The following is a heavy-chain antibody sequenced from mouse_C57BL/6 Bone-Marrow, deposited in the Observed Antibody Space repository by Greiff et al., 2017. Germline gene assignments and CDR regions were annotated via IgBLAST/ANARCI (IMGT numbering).Heavy chain of an antibody. J-gene: IGHJ2*01. CDR2: IDPENGDT. Sequence: VQLQQSGAELVRPGASVKLSCTASGFNIKDDYMHWVKQRPEQGLEWIGWIDPENGDTEYASKFQGKATITADTSSNTAYLQISSLTSEDTAVYYCTPLYYSNFHWGQGTTLTVSS. V-gene: IGHV14-4*01. D-gene: IGHD2-5*01. CDR3: TPLYYSNFH. CDR1: GFNIKDDY.